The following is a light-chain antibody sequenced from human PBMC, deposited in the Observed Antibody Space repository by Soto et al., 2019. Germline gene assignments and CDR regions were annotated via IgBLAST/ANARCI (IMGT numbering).Light chain of an antibody. V-gene: IGKV1-39*01. CDR1: QSISSF. CDR3: HQSAGTPPDA. J-gene: IGKJ2*01. Sequence: DIPMTQSPSSLSSSVGDRVTITCRASQSISSFLNWYQLKPGKAPNLLIYAAATLQSGVLSRFSGSGSGTDFTLTINSRQPEDFATYYYHQSAGTPPDAFGQGTNLEIK. CDR2: AAA.